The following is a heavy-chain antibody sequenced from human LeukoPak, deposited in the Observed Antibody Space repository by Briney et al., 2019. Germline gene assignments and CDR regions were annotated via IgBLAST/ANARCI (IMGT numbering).Heavy chain of an antibody. D-gene: IGHD5-12*01. J-gene: IGHJ4*02. CDR2: ISIDGREK. V-gene: IGHV3-30*18. CDR1: GFSFRNYG. Sequence: GGSLRLSCAASGFSFRNYGMHWVRQAPGKGLEWVAVISIDGREKYYADSVKGRFTISRGNSKNTLYLQMNSLRGDDTAVYYCANPQSRGYDYLDYWGQGTLVTVSS. CDR3: ANPQSRGYDYLDY.